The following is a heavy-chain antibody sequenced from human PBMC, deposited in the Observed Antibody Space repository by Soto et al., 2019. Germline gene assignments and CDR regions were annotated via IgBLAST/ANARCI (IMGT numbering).Heavy chain of an antibody. J-gene: IGHJ4*02. D-gene: IGHD3-10*01. Sequence: QVQLQESGPGLVKPPETLSLTCTVSGGSIKSYYWSWIRQPPGKGLEWIGSIYYSGSTNSNPSLKSRVIMSVDTSKNQFSLKLSAVIAADTAIYYCARYSYGSDYYFDYWGQGTLVTVSS. CDR3: ARYSYGSDYYFDY. V-gene: IGHV4-59*01. CDR1: GGSIKSYY. CDR2: IYYSGST.